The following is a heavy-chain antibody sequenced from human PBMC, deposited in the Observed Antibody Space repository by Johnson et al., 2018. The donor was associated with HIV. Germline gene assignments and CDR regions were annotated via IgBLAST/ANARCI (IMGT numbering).Heavy chain of an antibody. CDR3: AKGLVYADPDDAFDI. J-gene: IGHJ3*02. CDR1: GFTVSSYG. CDR2: IRYDGSNK. D-gene: IGHD2-8*01. Sequence: QVQLVESGGGLVKPGGSLRLSCAPSGFTVSSYGMHWVRQAPGKGLEWVAFIRYDGSNKYYADSVKGRFTISRDNSKNTLYLQMNSLRAEDTAVYYCAKGLVYADPDDAFDIWGQGTMVT. V-gene: IGHV3-30*02.